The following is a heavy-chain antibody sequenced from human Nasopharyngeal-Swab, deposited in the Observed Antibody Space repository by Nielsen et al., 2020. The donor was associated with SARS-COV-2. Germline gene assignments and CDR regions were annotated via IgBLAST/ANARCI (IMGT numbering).Heavy chain of an antibody. J-gene: IGHJ4*02. CDR1: GFTFSSYA. V-gene: IGHV3-23*01. Sequence: GESLKISCAASGFTFSSYAMSWVRQAPGKGLEWVSSISDSGGSTSYSDSVRGRFTISRVNSKNTLYLQMNSLRAEDTAVYYCAKETPQSWLPDYWGQGTLVTVSS. D-gene: IGHD5-18*01. CDR3: AKETPQSWLPDY. CDR2: ISDSGGST.